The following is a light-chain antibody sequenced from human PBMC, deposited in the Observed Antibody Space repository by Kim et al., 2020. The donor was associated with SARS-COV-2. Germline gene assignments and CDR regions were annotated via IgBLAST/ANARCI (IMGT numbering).Light chain of an antibody. CDR1: QGISSA. V-gene: IGKV1-13*02. J-gene: IGKJ2*01. Sequence: ASVGDRVTITCRASQGISSALAWYQQKPGKAPKLLIYDASSLESGVPSRFSGSGSGTDFTLTISSLQPEDFATYYCQQFNSYPSYTFGQGTKLEI. CDR2: DAS. CDR3: QQFNSYPSYT.